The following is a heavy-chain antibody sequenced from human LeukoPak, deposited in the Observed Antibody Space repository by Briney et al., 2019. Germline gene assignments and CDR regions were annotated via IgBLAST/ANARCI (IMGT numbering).Heavy chain of an antibody. V-gene: IGHV3-15*01. CDR3: TTAVNYYDSSGYHYADY. CDR1: GFTFSTYW. D-gene: IGHD3-22*01. J-gene: IGHJ4*02. Sequence: PGGSLRLSCAASGFTFSTYWMSWVRQAPGKGLEWVGRIKSKTDGGTTDYVAPVKGRFTISRDDSKNTLYLQMNSLKIEDTAVYYCTTAVNYYDSSGYHYADYWGQGTLVTVSS. CDR2: IKSKTDGGTT.